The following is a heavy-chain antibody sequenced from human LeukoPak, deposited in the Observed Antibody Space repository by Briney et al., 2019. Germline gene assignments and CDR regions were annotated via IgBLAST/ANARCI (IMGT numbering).Heavy chain of an antibody. Sequence: GESLKISCKGSGYSFTSYWIGWVRQMPGKGLEWMGIIYPGDSDTRYSPSFQGQVTISADKSISTAYLQWSSLKASDTAMYYCATATRMVRGAMPYYFDYWGQGTLVTVSS. CDR1: GYSFTSYW. CDR2: IYPGDSDT. D-gene: IGHD3-10*01. J-gene: IGHJ4*02. CDR3: ATATRMVRGAMPYYFDY. V-gene: IGHV5-51*01.